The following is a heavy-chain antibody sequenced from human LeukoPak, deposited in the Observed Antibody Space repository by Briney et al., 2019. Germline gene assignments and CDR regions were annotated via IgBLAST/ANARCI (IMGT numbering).Heavy chain of an antibody. V-gene: IGHV4-38-2*02. J-gene: IGHJ4*01. CDR1: GYSISSGYY. CDR2: IYHSGST. D-gene: IGHD3-10*01. CDR3: ARVVRYGSGSYSGYFDY. Sequence: SETLSLTCTVSGYSISSGYYWGWIRQPPGKGLEWIGSIYHSGSTYYNPSLKSRVTISVDTSKNQFSLKLSSVTAADTAVYYCARVVRYGSGSYSGYFDYWGHGTLVTVSS.